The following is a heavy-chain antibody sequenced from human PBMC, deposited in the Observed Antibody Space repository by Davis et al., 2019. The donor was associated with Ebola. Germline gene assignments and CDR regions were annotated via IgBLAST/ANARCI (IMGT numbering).Heavy chain of an antibody. D-gene: IGHD2-2*01. CDR2: IYYSGST. J-gene: IGHJ4*02. CDR1: GGSISSYY. CDR3: ARHPVVPAAPFDY. V-gene: IGHV4-59*08. Sequence: SETLSLTCTVSGGSISSYYWSWIRQPPGKGLEWIGYIYYSGSTNYNPSLKSRVTISVDTSKNQFSLKLSSVTAADTAVYYCARHPVVPAAPFDYWGQGTLVTVSS.